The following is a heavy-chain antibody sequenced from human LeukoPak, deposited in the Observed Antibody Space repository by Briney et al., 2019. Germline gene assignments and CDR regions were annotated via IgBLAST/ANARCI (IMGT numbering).Heavy chain of an antibody. D-gene: IGHD6-25*01. CDR2: VYHSGT. CDR3: AKSSGGGGHDS. V-gene: IGHV4-38-2*02. Sequence: ETLSLTCTVSGYSIGRGHYWAWIRQPPGKGLEWIGCVYHSGTYYKSSLTSRVTISMDTSKNQFSLKLTSVTAADSAFYYCAKSSGGGGHDSWGQGTLVTVSS. CDR1: GYSIGRGHY. J-gene: IGHJ5*01.